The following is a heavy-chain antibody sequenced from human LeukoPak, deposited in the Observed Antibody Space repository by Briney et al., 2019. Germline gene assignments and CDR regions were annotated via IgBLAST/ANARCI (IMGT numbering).Heavy chain of an antibody. CDR2: ISSSGSTI. CDR3: ARCPNPRFYGSRFDY. J-gene: IGHJ4*02. CDR1: GFTVNSNY. Sequence: GGSLRLSCAASGFTVNSNYMSWVRQAPGKGLEWVSYISSSGSTIYYADSVKGRFTISRDNAKNSLYLQMNSLRAEDTAVYYCARCPNPRFYGSRFDYWGQGTLVTVSS. D-gene: IGHD4-17*01. V-gene: IGHV3-11*01.